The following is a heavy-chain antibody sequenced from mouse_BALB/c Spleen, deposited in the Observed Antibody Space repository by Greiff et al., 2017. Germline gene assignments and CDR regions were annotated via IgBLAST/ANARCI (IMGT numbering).Heavy chain of an antibody. CDR1: GYTFTDYE. D-gene: IGHD1-1*01. Sequence: VKLMESGAELVRPGASVTLSCKASGYTFTDYEMHWVKQTPVHGLEWIGAIDPETGGTAYNQKFKGKATLTADKSSSTAYMELRSLTSEDSAVYYCTFYYVGAMDYWGQGTSVTVSS. J-gene: IGHJ4*01. V-gene: IGHV1-15*01. CDR3: TFYYVGAMDY. CDR2: IDPETGGT.